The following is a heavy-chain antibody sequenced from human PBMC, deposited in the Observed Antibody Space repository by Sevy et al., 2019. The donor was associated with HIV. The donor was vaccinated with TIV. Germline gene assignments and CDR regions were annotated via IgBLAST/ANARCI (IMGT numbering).Heavy chain of an antibody. V-gene: IGHV4-59*01. CDR1: GGSISSYY. CDR3: ARESYYDSSGYVNDAFDI. Sequence: SETLFLTCTVSGGSISSYYWSWIRQPPGKGLEWIGYIYYSGSTNYNPSLKSRVTISVDTSKNQFSLKLSSVTAADTAVYYCARESYYDSSGYVNDAFDIWGQGTMVTVSS. J-gene: IGHJ3*02. D-gene: IGHD3-22*01. CDR2: IYYSGST.